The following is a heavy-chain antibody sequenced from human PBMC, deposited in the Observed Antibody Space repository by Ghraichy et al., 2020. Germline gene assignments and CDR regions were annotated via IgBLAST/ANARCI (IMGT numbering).Heavy chain of an antibody. CDR1: GGSISSYY. D-gene: IGHD5-18*01. CDR3: ARGYSYDYYYYGMDV. Sequence: SQTLSLTCTVSGGSISSYYWSWIRQPPGKGLEWIGYIYYSGSTNYNPSLKSRVTISVDTSKNQFSLKLSSVTAADTAVYYCARGYSYDYYYYGMDVWGQGTTVTVSS. CDR2: IYYSGST. V-gene: IGHV4-59*01. J-gene: IGHJ6*02.